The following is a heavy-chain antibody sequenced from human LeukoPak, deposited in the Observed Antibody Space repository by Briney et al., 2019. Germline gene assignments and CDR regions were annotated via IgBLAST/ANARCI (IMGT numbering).Heavy chain of an antibody. CDR1: GFIFRCNY. J-gene: IGHJ4*02. D-gene: IGHD1-14*01. CDR2: IYSGGST. V-gene: IGHV3-53*01. CDR3: AIRFATKRGRRPEY. Sequence: GGSLRLSCAASGFIFRCNYMTWVRQAPGKGLEWVSVIYSGGSTYYSDSVKGRFTISRDNSKNTLYLQMNSLRAEDTAVYYCAIRFATKRGRRPEYWGQGTLVTVSS.